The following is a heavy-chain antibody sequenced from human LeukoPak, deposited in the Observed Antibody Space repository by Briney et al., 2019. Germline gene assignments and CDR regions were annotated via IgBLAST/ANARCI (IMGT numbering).Heavy chain of an antibody. Sequence: SETLSLTCTVSGDSISLHYWNWIRQPPGKGLEWIGHIDYSGSTSYNPSLKSRLTISIDTSKDQFSLYLSSVTAADTGVYYCARESWIVAAGYYSYMDVWGKGTTVTVSS. V-gene: IGHV4-59*11. J-gene: IGHJ6*03. D-gene: IGHD1-26*01. CDR3: ARESWIVAAGYYSYMDV. CDR1: GDSISLHY. CDR2: IDYSGST.